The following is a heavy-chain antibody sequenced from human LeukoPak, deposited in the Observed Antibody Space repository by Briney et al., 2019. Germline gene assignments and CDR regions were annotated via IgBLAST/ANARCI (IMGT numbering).Heavy chain of an antibody. CDR3: ARANYDFWSGPGRYYYYMDV. J-gene: IGHJ6*03. CDR2: IYYSGST. V-gene: IGHV4-59*01. CDR1: GGSISSYY. Sequence: SEILSLTCTVSGGSISSYYWSWIRQPPGKGLEWIGYIYYSGSTNYNPSLKSRVTISVDTSKNQFSLKLSSVTAADTAVYYCARANYDFWSGPGRYYYYMDVWGKGTTVTVSS. D-gene: IGHD3-3*01.